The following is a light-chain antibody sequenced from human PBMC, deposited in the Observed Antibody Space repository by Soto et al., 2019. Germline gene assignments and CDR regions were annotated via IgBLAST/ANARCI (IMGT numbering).Light chain of an antibody. J-gene: IGKJ1*01. CDR1: QSISSW. CDR3: QQYNSYWR. V-gene: IGKV1-5*01. Sequence: DIQMTQSPSTLSASVGDRVTLTCRASQSISSWLAWYQQKPGKAPKLLIYDASSLESGVPSRFSVSVSGTEFTLTISSRQPDDFATYYCQQYNSYWRFGQGTKV. CDR2: DAS.